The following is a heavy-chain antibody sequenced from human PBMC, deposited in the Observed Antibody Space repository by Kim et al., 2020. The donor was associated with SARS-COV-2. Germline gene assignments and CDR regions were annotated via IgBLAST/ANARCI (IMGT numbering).Heavy chain of an antibody. D-gene: IGHD3-22*01. CDR1: GFTFSSYA. V-gene: IGHV3-30-3*01. J-gene: IGHJ4*02. Sequence: GGSLRLSCAASGFTFSSYAMHWVRQAPGKGLEWVAVISYDGSNKYYADSVKGRFTISRDNSKNTLYLQMNSLRAEDTAVYYCARVNYDSSGASFDYWGQGTLVTVSS. CDR2: ISYDGSNK. CDR3: ARVNYDSSGASFDY.